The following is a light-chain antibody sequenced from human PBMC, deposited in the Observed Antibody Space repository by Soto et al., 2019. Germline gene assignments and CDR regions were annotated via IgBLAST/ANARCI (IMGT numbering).Light chain of an antibody. Sequence: QSALTQPPSASGSPGQSVTISCTGTSSDVGGYNYVSWYKQHPGKAPKLMIYEVSKRPSGVPDRFSGSKSGNTASLTVSGLQAEDEADYYCSSYAGSNTQFGGGTKLTVL. CDR1: SSDVGGYNY. CDR2: EVS. V-gene: IGLV2-8*01. J-gene: IGLJ2*01. CDR3: SSYAGSNTQ.